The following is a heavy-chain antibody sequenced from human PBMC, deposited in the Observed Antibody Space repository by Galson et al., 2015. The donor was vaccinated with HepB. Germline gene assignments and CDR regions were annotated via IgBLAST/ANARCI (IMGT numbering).Heavy chain of an antibody. CDR3: ARAGGVSGYDGDYFDY. CDR1: GFTVSSNY. CDR2: IYSGGST. J-gene: IGHJ4*02. D-gene: IGHD5-12*01. Sequence: SLRLSCAASGFTVSSNYMSWVRQAPGKGLEWVSVIYSGGSTYYADSVKGRFTISRHNSKNTLYLQMNSLRAEDTAVYYCARAGGVSGYDGDYFDYWGQGTLVTVSS. V-gene: IGHV3-53*04.